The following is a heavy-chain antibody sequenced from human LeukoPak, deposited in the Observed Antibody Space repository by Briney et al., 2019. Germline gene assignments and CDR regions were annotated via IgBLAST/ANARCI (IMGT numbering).Heavy chain of an antibody. CDR1: GFTFSSYG. V-gene: IGHV3-30*03. CDR3: ARQTRRTAMEDRRIDY. Sequence: GGSLRLSCAASGFTFSSYGMHWVRQAPGKGLEWVAVISYDGSNKYYADSVKGRFTISRDNSKNTLYLQMNSLRAEDTAVYYCARQTRRTAMEDRRIDYWGQGTLVIVSS. J-gene: IGHJ4*02. D-gene: IGHD1-1*01. CDR2: ISYDGSNK.